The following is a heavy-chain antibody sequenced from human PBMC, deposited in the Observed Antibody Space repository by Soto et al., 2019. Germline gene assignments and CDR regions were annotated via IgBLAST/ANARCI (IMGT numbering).Heavy chain of an antibody. Sequence: SVPVACKAAGGTFSSYAISWVRQAPGQGLEWMGGIIPIFGTANYAQKFQGRVTITRDTSASTAYMELSSLRSEDTAVYYCAREPDSSSSSWFDPWGQGTLVTVSS. CDR3: AREPDSSSSSWFDP. D-gene: IGHD6-6*01. CDR1: GGTFSSYA. V-gene: IGHV1-69*05. CDR2: IIPIFGTA. J-gene: IGHJ5*02.